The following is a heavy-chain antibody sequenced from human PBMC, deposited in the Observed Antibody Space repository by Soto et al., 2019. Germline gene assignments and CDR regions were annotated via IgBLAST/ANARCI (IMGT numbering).Heavy chain of an antibody. CDR2: ISAYNGNT. V-gene: IGHV1-18*01. J-gene: IGHJ4*02. D-gene: IGHD3-10*01. Sequence: QVQLVQSGAEVKKPGASVEVSCKASGYTFTSYGSSWVRQAPGQGLEWMGWISAYNGNTNYAQKLQGRVTMTTDTSTSTAYMELRSLRSDDTAVYYCAREELLWFGELKVVELDYWGQGTLVTVSS. CDR1: GYTFTSYG. CDR3: AREELLWFGELKVVELDY.